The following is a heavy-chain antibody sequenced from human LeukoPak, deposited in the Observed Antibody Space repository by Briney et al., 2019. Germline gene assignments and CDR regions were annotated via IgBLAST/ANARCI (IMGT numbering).Heavy chain of an antibody. CDR1: GFTFSGYW. CDR2: INSDGSDI. V-gene: IGHV3-74*01. Sequence: GGSLRLSCAASGFTFSGYWMHWVRQAPGKGLVWVSRINSDGSDINYADSVKGRFTISRDNAKNTLYLQMNSLRAEDTAVYYCARYSGSYGSPDYWGQGTLVTVSS. J-gene: IGHJ4*02. D-gene: IGHD1-26*01. CDR3: ARYSGSYGSPDY.